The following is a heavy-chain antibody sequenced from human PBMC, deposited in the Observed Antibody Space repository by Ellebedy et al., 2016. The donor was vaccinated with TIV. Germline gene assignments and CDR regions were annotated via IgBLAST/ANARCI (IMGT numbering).Heavy chain of an antibody. CDR1: GYTFTGYY. J-gene: IGHJ3*02. Sequence: VSVKVSCKASGYTFTGYYMHWVRQAPGQGLEWMGWINPNSGGTNYAQKFQGRVTLTRDTSISTAYMELSRLRSDDTAVYYCARDNSGYEGTAFDIWGQGTMVTVSS. CDR3: ARDNSGYEGTAFDI. CDR2: INPNSGGT. V-gene: IGHV1-2*02. D-gene: IGHD5-12*01.